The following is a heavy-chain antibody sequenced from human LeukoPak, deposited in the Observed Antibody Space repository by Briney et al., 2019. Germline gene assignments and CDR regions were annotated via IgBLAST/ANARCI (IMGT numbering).Heavy chain of an antibody. CDR1: GGTFSSYA. CDR3: ARGKGDRAYCSGGSCPYYYYYYMDV. D-gene: IGHD2-15*01. V-gene: IGHV1-69*01. CDR2: IIPIFGTA. Sequence: SVKVSCKASGGTFSSYAISWVRQAPGQGLEWMGGIIPIFGTANYAQKFQGRVTITADESTSTAYMELSSLRSEDTAVYYCARGKGDRAYCSGGSCPYYYYYYMDVWGKGTTVTVSS. J-gene: IGHJ6*03.